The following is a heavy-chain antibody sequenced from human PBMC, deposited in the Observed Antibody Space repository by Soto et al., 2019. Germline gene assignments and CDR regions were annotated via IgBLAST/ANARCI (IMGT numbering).Heavy chain of an antibody. J-gene: IGHJ6*02. D-gene: IGHD5-12*01. CDR1: GGTFGNSA. CDR3: PRDTDRLRLGGDYYYVMDF. CDR2: IIPIFPTP. Sequence: QVQLVQSGAEVKKPGSSVTVSCKASGGTFGNSAISWVRQAPGQGLEWMGGIIPIFPTPDYAQKFHGRVTMTADDSTSTDYLELTSPRSEYTAVYYCPRDTDRLRLGGDYYYVMDFWGQGTTVTVS. V-gene: IGHV1-69*12.